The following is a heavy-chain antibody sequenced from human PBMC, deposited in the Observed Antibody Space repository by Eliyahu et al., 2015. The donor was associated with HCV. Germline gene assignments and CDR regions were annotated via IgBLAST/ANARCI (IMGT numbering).Heavy chain of an antibody. CDR1: GFTXXDHY. Sequence: EVQLVESGGGLVQPGGSLRLXCSASGFTXXDHYMDWVRQAPGKGLGWIGRIRNKPHTYTTEYAASVKGRFTISRDDSKNSLFLQMNSLKTEDTAVYYCARGAYCGGGGICPGPFDYWGQGTLVTVSS. J-gene: IGHJ4*02. D-gene: IGHD2-21*01. V-gene: IGHV3-72*01. CDR2: IRNKPHTYTT. CDR3: ARGAYCGGGGICPGPFDY.